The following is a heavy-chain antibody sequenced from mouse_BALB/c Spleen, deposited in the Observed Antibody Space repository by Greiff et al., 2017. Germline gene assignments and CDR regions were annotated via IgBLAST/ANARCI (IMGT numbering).Heavy chain of an antibody. J-gene: IGHJ3*01. Sequence: VQLQQSGAELVKPGASVKLSCTASGFNIKDTYMHWVKQRPEQGLEWIGRIDPANGNTKYDPKFQGKATITADTSSNTAYLQLSSLTSEDTAVYYCASGYDVWFADWGQGTLVTVSA. CDR2: IDPANGNT. CDR1: GFNIKDTY. D-gene: IGHD2-14*01. CDR3: ASGYDVWFAD. V-gene: IGHV14-3*02.